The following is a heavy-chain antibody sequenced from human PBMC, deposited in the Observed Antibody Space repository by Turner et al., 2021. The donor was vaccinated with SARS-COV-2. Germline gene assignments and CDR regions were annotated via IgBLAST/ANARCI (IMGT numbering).Heavy chain of an antibody. V-gene: IGHV3-7*03. CDR3: DRSSVDSGYEDDYYYYYGMDV. CDR1: GFTFSTYW. J-gene: IGHJ6*02. CDR2: IKEDGSGK. Sequence: EVQLVESGGGLVQPGGSLRLSGAASGFTFSTYWMSWVRQAPGKGLEWVANIKEDGSGKYYGDAVKGRCTITRDNAKNTLYLQMNRMRVEDTDVYYCDRSSVDSGYEDDYYYYYGMDVWGQGTTVTVSS. D-gene: IGHD5-12*01.